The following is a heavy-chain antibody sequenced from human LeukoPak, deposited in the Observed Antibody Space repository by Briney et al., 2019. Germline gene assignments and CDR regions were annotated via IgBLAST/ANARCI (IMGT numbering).Heavy chain of an antibody. CDR1: GFTFNNAW. D-gene: IGHD3-3*01. CDR2: IKSKTDGGAT. V-gene: IGHV3-15*01. CDR3: TTRASYYDFWKTDY. Sequence: GGSLRLSCAASGFTFNNAWMSWVRQAPGKGLEWVGRIKSKTDGGATDYAAPVKGRFTISRDDSKNMLYLQMNSLKTEDTAVYYCTTRASYYDFWKTDYWGQGTLVTVSS. J-gene: IGHJ4*02.